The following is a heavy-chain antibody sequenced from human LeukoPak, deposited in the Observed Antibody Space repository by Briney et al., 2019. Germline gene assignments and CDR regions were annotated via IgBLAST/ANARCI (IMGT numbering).Heavy chain of an antibody. CDR3: TRDEVGASTEFDY. V-gene: IGHV3-48*03. D-gene: IGHD1-26*01. CDR2: ISSSGDTI. CDR1: GFTFSTYE. J-gene: IGHJ4*02. Sequence: QSGGSLRLSCAASGFTFSTYEMNWVRQAPGKGLEWISYISSSGDTIYYADSVEGRFTISRDNAKNSLYLQMNSLRAEDTAVYYCTRDEVGASTEFDYWGQGTLVTVSS.